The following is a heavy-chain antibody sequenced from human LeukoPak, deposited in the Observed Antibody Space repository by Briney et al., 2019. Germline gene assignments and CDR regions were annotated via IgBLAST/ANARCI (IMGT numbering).Heavy chain of an antibody. Sequence: PSQTLSLTCTVSGGSISSGGYYWSWIRQPPGKGLEWIGYIYHSGSTYYNPSLKSRVTISVDRSKNQFSLKLSSVTAADTAVYYCARVTAGRIAALYNWFDPWGQGTLVTVSS. D-gene: IGHD6-6*01. CDR3: ARVTAGRIAALYNWFDP. CDR2: IYHSGST. J-gene: IGHJ5*02. CDR1: GGSISSGGYY. V-gene: IGHV4-30-2*01.